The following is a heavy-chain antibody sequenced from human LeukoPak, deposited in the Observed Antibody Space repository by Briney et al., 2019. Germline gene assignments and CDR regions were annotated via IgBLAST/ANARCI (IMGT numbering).Heavy chain of an antibody. D-gene: IGHD6-13*01. CDR3: ASTNTYSSSWYDY. CDR2: IYYSGST. J-gene: IGHJ4*02. V-gene: IGHV4-39*07. Sequence: SETLSLTCTVSGGSISSSSYYWGWIRQPPGKGLEWIGSIYYSGSTYYNPSLKSRVTISADTSKNQFSLKLSSVTAADTAVYYCASTNTYSSSWYDYWGQGTLVTVSS. CDR1: GGSISSSSYY.